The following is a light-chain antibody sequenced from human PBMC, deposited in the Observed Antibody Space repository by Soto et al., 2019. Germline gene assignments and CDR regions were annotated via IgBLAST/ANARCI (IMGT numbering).Light chain of an antibody. V-gene: IGLV1-40*01. J-gene: IGLJ2*01. CDR2: ADN. CDR3: QSYDTSLSGVI. Sequence: QSVLTQTPSVSGAPGQKITMSCTGSSSNIGAGYDVHWYQQLPGAAPKLLIYADNNRPSGVPDRFSASKSGTSASLAITGLQGEDEANYYCQSYDTSLSGVIFGAGTKLTVL. CDR1: SSNIGAGYD.